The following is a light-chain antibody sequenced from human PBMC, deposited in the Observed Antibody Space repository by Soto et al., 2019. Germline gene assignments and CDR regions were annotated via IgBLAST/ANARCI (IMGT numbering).Light chain of an antibody. CDR2: ENN. Sequence: QSVLPQPPSVSAAPGQKVTISCSGSSSNIGNNYVSWDQQLPGTAPKLLIYENNKRPSGIPDRFSGSKSGTSATLGITGLQTGDEADYYCGTWDSSLSSWVFGGGTKLTVL. V-gene: IGLV1-51*02. CDR3: GTWDSSLSSWV. CDR1: SSNIGNNY. J-gene: IGLJ3*02.